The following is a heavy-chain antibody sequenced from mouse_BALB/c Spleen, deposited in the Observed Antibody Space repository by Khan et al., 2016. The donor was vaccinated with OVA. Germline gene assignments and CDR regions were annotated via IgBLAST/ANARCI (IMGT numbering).Heavy chain of an antibody. V-gene: IGHV3-2*02. J-gene: IGHJ4*01. CDR1: GYSITSDYA. Sequence: EVELVESGPGLVKPSQSLSLTCTVTGYSITSDYAWNWIRQFPGNTLEWMGYISYSGSTNYNPSLKSRISITRDTSKNQLILQLNSVTTEDTATYYCARDGSRYNYAMDYWGQGTSVTVSS. CDR3: ARDGSRYNYAMDY. CDR2: ISYSGST. D-gene: IGHD2-3*01.